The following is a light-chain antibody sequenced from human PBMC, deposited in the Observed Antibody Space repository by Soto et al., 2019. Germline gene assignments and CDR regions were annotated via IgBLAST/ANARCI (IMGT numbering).Light chain of an antibody. Sequence: QSALTQPASVSGSHGQSITISCTGTGSNVGGYNFVSWFQHHPGKAPKLIIFDVSSRPSGVSDRFSGSKSGNTASLTISGLQAEDEADYYCSSYTTSSTCLFGGGTKVTVL. J-gene: IGLJ2*01. CDR3: SSYTTSSTCL. CDR1: GSNVGGYNF. V-gene: IGLV2-14*03. CDR2: DVS.